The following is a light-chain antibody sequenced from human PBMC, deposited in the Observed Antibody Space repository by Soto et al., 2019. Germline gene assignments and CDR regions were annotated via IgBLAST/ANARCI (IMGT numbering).Light chain of an antibody. Sequence: EIVLTQSPGTLSLSPGERATLSCRASQSVSSSYLAWYQQKPGQAPRLLIYGASSRATGIPDRFSGSGSGTDFTLTIGRLEPEDFAVYYCQQYGSSPRTFGQGTKLDIK. V-gene: IGKV3-20*01. CDR3: QQYGSSPRT. J-gene: IGKJ1*01. CDR2: GAS. CDR1: QSVSSSY.